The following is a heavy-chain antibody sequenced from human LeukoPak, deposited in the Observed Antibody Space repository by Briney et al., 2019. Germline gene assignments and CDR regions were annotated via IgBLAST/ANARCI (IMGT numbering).Heavy chain of an antibody. V-gene: IGHV4-39*07. CDR2: INHSGST. D-gene: IGHD6-13*01. J-gene: IGHJ6*02. CDR1: GGSISSDSYY. CDR3: ARVGPSSSWYFPYYYYGMDV. Sequence: SETLSLTCTVSGGSISSDSYYWAWIRQPPGKGLEWIGEINHSGSTNYNPSLKSRVTISVDTSKNQFSLKLSSVTAADTAVYYCARVGPSSSWYFPYYYYGMDVWGQGTTVTVSS.